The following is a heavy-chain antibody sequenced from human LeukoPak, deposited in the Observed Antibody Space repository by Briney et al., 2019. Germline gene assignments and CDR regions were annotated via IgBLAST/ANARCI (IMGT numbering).Heavy chain of an antibody. Sequence: ASVKVSCKASGYTFTNYGLSWVRQAPGQGLEWMGWISGYNGNTKYVQKFQGRVTMTRNTSISTAYMELSSLRSEDTAVYYCARTYYYDSSGYYYEGYYYYYYMDVWGKGTTVTISS. CDR3: ARTYYYDSSGYYYEGYYYYYYMDV. CDR1: GYTFTNYG. D-gene: IGHD3-22*01. CDR2: ISGYNGNT. V-gene: IGHV1-18*01. J-gene: IGHJ6*03.